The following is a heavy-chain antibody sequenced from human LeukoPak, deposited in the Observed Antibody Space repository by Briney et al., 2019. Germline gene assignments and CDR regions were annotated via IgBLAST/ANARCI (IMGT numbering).Heavy chain of an antibody. V-gene: IGHV4-4*07. Sequence: SETLSLTCTVSGGSISSYYWSWIRQPAGKGLEWIGRIYTSGSTNYNPSLKSRVTMSVDTFKNQFSLKLSSVTAADTAVYYCARDRGGYDPNWFDPWGQGTLVTVSS. CDR3: ARDRGGYDPNWFDP. CDR2: IYTSGST. CDR1: GGSISSYY. J-gene: IGHJ5*02. D-gene: IGHD5-12*01.